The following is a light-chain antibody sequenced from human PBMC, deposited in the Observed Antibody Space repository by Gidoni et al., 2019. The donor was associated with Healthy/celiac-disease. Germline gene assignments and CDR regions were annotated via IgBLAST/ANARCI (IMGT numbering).Light chain of an antibody. CDR3: QQYNRYSST. V-gene: IGKV1-5*03. J-gene: IGKJ2*01. CDR1: QSISSW. CDR2: KAS. Sequence: DIQMTKSPSTLSASVGDRVTITCRASQSISSWLAWYQQNPGKAPKLLIYKASSLESGVPSRFSGSGSGTEFTLTISSLQPDDFSTYYCQQYNRYSSTFXHXTKLEIK.